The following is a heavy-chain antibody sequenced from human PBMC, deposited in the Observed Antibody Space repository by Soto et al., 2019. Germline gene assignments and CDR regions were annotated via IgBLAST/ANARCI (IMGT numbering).Heavy chain of an antibody. CDR2: INAGNGNT. CDR1: GYTFTSYA. Sequence: ASVKVSCKASGYTFTSYAMHWVRQAPGQRLEWMGWINAGNGNTKYSQKFQGRVTITRDTSASTAYMELSSLRSEDTAVFYCARSPGGWLYYYVPFDYWGQGTLVTVSS. D-gene: IGHD6-19*01. V-gene: IGHV1-3*01. J-gene: IGHJ4*02. CDR3: ARSPGGWLYYYVPFDY.